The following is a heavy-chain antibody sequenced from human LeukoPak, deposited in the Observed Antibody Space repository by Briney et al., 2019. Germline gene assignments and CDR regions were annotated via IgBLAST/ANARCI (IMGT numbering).Heavy chain of an antibody. CDR2: ISSSSSYI. CDR3: ARGYSSSAHDAFDI. V-gene: IGHV3-21*01. J-gene: IGHJ3*02. Sequence: GGSLRLSCAASGFAFSSYSMNWVRQAPGKGREWVSSISSSSSYIYYADSVKGRFTISRDNAKNSLYLQMNSLRAEDTAVYYCARGYSSSAHDAFDIWGQGTMVTVSS. CDR1: GFAFSSYS. D-gene: IGHD6-6*01.